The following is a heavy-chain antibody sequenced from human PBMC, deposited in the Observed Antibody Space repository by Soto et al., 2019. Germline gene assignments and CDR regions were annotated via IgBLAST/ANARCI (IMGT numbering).Heavy chain of an antibody. V-gene: IGHV4-34*01. J-gene: IGHJ4*02. Sequence: QVQLQQWGAGLLKPSETLSLTCAVYGGSFSGYYWSWIRKPPGKGLEWIGEINHSGSTNYNPSLKSRVTISVDTSKNQFSLKLSSVTAADTAVYYCARGPRYSYGKKTFFDYWGQGTLVTVSS. D-gene: IGHD5-18*01. CDR2: INHSGST. CDR3: ARGPRYSYGKKTFFDY. CDR1: GGSFSGYY.